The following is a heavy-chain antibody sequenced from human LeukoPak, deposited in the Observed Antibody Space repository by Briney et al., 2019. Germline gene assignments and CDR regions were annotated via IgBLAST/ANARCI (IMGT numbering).Heavy chain of an antibody. D-gene: IGHD2-2*01. CDR2: IIPIFGTA. J-gene: IGHJ6*03. CDR3: ASLRLYCSSTSCLSNMAYYYCYMDV. V-gene: IGHV1-69*01. Sequence: AASVKVSCKASGGTFSSYAISWVRQAPGQGLEWMGGIIPIFGTANYAQKFQGRVTITADESTSTAYMELSSLRSEDTAVYYCASLRLYCSSTSCLSNMAYYYCYMDVWGKGTTVTVSS. CDR1: GGTFSSYA.